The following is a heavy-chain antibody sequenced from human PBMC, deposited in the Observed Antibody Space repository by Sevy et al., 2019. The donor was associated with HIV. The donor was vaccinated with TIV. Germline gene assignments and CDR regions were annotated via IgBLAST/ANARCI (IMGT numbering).Heavy chain of an antibody. CDR3: AGENAWGRGYS. D-gene: IGHD1-26*01. CDR2: IYYNGHI. CDR1: GCSITSLY. V-gene: IGHV4-59*08. Sequence: SETLSLTCTVSGCSITSLYWNWIRQPPGKGLEWIANIYYNGHINYNPSVKSRVTLSLDTSKNPFSLRLSSVTAADTAMYYCAGENAWGRGYSWGQGTLVTVSS. J-gene: IGHJ4*02.